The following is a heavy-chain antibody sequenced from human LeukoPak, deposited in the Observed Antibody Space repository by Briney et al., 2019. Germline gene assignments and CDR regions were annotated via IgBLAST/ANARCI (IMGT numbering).Heavy chain of an antibody. J-gene: IGHJ4*02. Sequence: SEALSLTCAVYGGSFSGYYWSWIRQPPGKGLEWIGEINHSGSTNYNPSLKSRVTISVDTSKNQFSLKLSSVTAADTAVYYCARVYRTDFWSGYYLGPYYFDYWGQGTLVTVSS. CDR3: ARVYRTDFWSGYYLGPYYFDY. CDR2: INHSGST. V-gene: IGHV4-34*01. D-gene: IGHD3-3*01. CDR1: GGSFSGYY.